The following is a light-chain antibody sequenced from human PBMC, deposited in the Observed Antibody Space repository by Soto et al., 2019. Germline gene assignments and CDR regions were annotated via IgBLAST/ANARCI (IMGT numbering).Light chain of an antibody. V-gene: IGLV7-46*01. CDR3: LLSYSGAYWV. CDR1: TGAVTSGHY. CDR2: DTD. Sequence: QAVVTQEPSLTVSPGGTVTLTCGSSTGAVTSGHYPYWFQQKPGQAPRTLIYDTDNKPSWTPARFSGSLLGGKAALTLSGAQPEDEADYYCLLSYSGAYWVFGGGTKLTVL. J-gene: IGLJ3*02.